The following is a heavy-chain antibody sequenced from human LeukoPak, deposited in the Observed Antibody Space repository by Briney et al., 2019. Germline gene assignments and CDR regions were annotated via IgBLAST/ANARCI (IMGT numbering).Heavy chain of an antibody. CDR2: IHPSTGHP. CDR1: GYSFTNYA. D-gene: IGHD3-16*02. CDR3: ARALDSLGGLSLPDY. Sequence: ASVKVSCKASGYSFTNYAMNWVRQAPGKGLEFMGWIHPSTGHPAYAQGFSGRFVFSLDTSVTTTYLQISDLKAEDTAVYFCARALDSLGGLSLPDYWGQGTLVTVSS. J-gene: IGHJ4*02. V-gene: IGHV7-4-1*02.